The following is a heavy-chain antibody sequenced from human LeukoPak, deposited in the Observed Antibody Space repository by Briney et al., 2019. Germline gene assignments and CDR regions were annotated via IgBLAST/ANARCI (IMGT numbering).Heavy chain of an antibody. CDR3: ARSTYSSSSYYFDY. V-gene: IGHV3-33*01. CDR1: GFTLSNYG. J-gene: IGHJ4*02. CDR2: IWSDGINK. Sequence: GRSLRLSCAASGFTLSNYGIHWVRQAPGKGLEWVAAIWSDGINKYYVDSVKGRFTISRDNSKNTLYLQMNSLRADDTAVYYCARSTYSSSSYYFDYWGQGSLVTVSS. D-gene: IGHD6-13*01.